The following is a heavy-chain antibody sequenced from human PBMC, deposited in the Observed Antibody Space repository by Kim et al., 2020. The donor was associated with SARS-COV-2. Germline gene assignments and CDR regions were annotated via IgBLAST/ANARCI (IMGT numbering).Heavy chain of an antibody. Sequence: SETLSLTCTVSGGSISSYYWSWIRQPPGKGLEWIGYIYYCGSTNYNPSLKSRVTISVDTSKNQFSLKLSSVTAADTAVYYCARDRAGDYYDSSGYFWFDPWGQGTLVTVSS. J-gene: IGHJ5*02. V-gene: IGHV4-59*13. CDR3: ARDRAGDYYDSSGYFWFDP. D-gene: IGHD3-22*01. CDR2: IYYCGST. CDR1: GGSISSYY.